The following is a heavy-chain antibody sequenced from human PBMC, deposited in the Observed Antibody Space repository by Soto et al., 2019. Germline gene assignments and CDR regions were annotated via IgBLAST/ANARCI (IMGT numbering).Heavy chain of an antibody. D-gene: IGHD1-26*01. V-gene: IGHV3-30-3*01. CDR3: ARDARIGTDWYFDL. CDR1: AFTFSDYA. CDR2: ISYDGSGT. J-gene: IGHJ2*01. Sequence: QVPLVESGGGVVQPGRSLRLSCVGSAFTFSDYAIHWVRQAPGKGLDWVAAISYDGSGTYYADSVKGRFTISRDNSKNTLYLQMNNLRVEDTAMYYCARDARIGTDWYFDLWGRGTLVTVSS.